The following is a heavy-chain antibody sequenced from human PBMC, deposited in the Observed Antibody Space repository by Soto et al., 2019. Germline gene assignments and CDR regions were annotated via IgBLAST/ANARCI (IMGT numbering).Heavy chain of an antibody. J-gene: IGHJ3*02. Sequence: EVQLVESGGGLVKPGGSLRLSCAASGFTFSSYSMNWVRQAPGKGLERVSSISSSSSNIYYADSVKGRFTISRDNAKNSLYLQMKRLRAEDTAVNYCSREQVVPASMIGAFDIWGQGTMVTVSS. V-gene: IGHV3-21*01. CDR3: SREQVVPASMIGAFDI. CDR1: GFTFSSYS. CDR2: ISSSSSNI. D-gene: IGHD2-2*01.